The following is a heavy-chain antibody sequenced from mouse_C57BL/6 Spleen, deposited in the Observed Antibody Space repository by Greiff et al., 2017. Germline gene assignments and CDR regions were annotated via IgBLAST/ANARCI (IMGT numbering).Heavy chain of an antibody. CDR2: ISDGGSYT. J-gene: IGHJ2*01. V-gene: IGHV5-4*01. Sequence: EVMLVESGGGLVKPGGSLKLSCAASGFTFSSYAMSWVRQTPEKRLEWVATISDGGSYTYYPDNVKGRFTISRDNAKNNLYLQMSHLKSEDTAMYYCAREGGGFDYWGQGTTLTVSS. CDR3: AREGGGFDY. CDR1: GFTFSSYA.